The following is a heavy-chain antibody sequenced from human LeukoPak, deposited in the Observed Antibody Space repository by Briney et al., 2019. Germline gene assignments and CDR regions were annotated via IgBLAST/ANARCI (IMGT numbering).Heavy chain of an antibody. D-gene: IGHD5-18*01. CDR1: GFTFSSYS. J-gene: IGHJ5*02. Sequence: GSLRLSCAASGFTFSSYSMNWIRQPPGKGLEWIGSIYYSGSTYYNPSLKSRVTISVDTSKNQFSLKLSSVTAADTAVYYCARHVGDSYGLGWFDPWGQGTLVTVSS. CDR3: ARHVGDSYGLGWFDP. CDR2: IYYSGST. V-gene: IGHV4-39*01.